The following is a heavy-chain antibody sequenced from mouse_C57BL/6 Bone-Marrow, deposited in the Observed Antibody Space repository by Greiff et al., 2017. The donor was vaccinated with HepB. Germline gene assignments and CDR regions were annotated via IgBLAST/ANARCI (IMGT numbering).Heavy chain of an antibody. V-gene: IGHV1-50*01. J-gene: IGHJ2*01. CDR1: GYTFTSYW. D-gene: IGHD1-1*01. CDR2: IDPSDSYT. Sequence: VQLQQPGAELVKPGASVKLSCKASGYTFTSYWMQWVKQRPGQGLEWIGEIDPSDSYTNYNQKFKGKATLTVDTSSSTAYMQLSSLTSEDSEVYYCARERNYYGSLDYWGQGTTLTVSS. CDR3: ARERNYYGSLDY.